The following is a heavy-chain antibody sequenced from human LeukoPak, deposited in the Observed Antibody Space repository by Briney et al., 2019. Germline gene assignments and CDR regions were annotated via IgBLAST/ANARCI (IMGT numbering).Heavy chain of an antibody. V-gene: IGHV3-9*03. D-gene: IGHD1-26*01. CDR1: GFTFDDYA. Sequence: GRSLRLSCAAYGFTFDDYAMHWVRQAPGKGLEWVSGLSWNSGSIGYADSVKGRLSISRDNSKNSLYLQMNSLRAEDMALYYCAKDVGGELPGYYFDYWGQGTLVTVSS. CDR3: AKDVGGELPGYYFDY. CDR2: LSWNSGSI. J-gene: IGHJ4*02.